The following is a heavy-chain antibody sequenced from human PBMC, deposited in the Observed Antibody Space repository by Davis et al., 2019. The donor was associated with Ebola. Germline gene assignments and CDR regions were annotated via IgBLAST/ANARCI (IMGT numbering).Heavy chain of an antibody. V-gene: IGHV3-49*02. J-gene: IGHJ4*02. CDR3: TRDPDLFP. D-gene: IGHD3-10*01. Sequence: DYAASVKGRFTISRDDSKSIVYLQMDSLITEDTAVYYCTRDPDLFPWGQGTLVTVSS.